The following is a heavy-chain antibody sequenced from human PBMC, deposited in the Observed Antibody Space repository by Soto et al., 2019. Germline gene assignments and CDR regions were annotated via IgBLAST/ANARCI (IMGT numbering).Heavy chain of an antibody. CDR2: IWYDGSNK. J-gene: IGHJ6*02. D-gene: IGHD3-16*01. CDR1: GFTFSSYG. CDR3: EREGVDAGMDV. Sequence: QVQLVESGGGVVQPGRSLRLSCAASGFTFSSYGMHWVRQAPGKGLEWVAVIWYDGSNKYYADSVKGRFTISRDNSKNTRYLQMNSLRAEDTAVYYCEREGVDAGMDVWGQGTTVTVSS. V-gene: IGHV3-33*01.